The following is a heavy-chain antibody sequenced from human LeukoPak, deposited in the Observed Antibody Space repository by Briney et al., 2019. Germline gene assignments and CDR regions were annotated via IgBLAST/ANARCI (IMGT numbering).Heavy chain of an antibody. J-gene: IGHJ6*04. CDR2: ISSSGSTI. V-gene: IGHV3-48*03. D-gene: IGHD3-10*02. CDR1: GFTFSSYE. Sequence: GWALRLSCAASGFTFSSYEMNWVRQAPGKGLEGVSYISSSGSTIYYADSVKGRFTISRDNAKNSLYLQMNSLRAEDTAVYYCAELGITMIGGVWGKGTTVTISS. CDR3: AELGITMIGGV.